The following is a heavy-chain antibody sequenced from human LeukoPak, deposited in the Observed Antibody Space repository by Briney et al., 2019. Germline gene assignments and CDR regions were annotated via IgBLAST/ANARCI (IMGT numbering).Heavy chain of an antibody. Sequence: SETLSLTCAVYDGSFSGYYWSWIRQPPGKGLEWIGEINHSGSTNYNPSLKSRVTISVDTSKNQFSLKLSSVTAADTAVYYCARGPSGNDSSGYPAYYYFDYWGQGTLVTVSS. CDR2: INHSGST. D-gene: IGHD3-22*01. V-gene: IGHV4-34*01. J-gene: IGHJ4*02. CDR1: DGSFSGYY. CDR3: ARGPSGNDSSGYPAYYYFDY.